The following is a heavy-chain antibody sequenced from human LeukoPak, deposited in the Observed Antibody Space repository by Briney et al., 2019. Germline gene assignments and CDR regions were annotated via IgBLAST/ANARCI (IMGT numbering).Heavy chain of an antibody. CDR1: GGSFSGCY. CDR2: INHSGST. Sequence: SETLSLTCAVYGGSFSGCYWSWIRQPPGKGLEWIGEINHSGSTNYNPSLKSRVTISVDTSKNRFSLKLSSVTAADTAVYYCARVEMATIDYWGQGTLVTVSS. V-gene: IGHV4-34*01. D-gene: IGHD5-24*01. J-gene: IGHJ4*02. CDR3: ARVEMATIDY.